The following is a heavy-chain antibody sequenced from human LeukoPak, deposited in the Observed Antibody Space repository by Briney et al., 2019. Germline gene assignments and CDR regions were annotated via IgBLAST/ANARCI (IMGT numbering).Heavy chain of an antibody. Sequence: GGSLRLSCAASGFTFSSYWMSWVRQAPGKGLEWVSAISGSGGSTYYADSVKGRFTISRDNSKNTLYLQMNSLRAEDTAVYYCAKDTMIVVVTRRNDYWGQGTLVTVSS. V-gene: IGHV3-23*01. D-gene: IGHD3-22*01. CDR3: AKDTMIVVVTRRNDY. J-gene: IGHJ4*02. CDR2: ISGSGGST. CDR1: GFTFSSYW.